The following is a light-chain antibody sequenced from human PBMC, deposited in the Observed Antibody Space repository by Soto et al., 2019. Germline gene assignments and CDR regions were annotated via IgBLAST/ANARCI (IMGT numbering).Light chain of an antibody. CDR3: SSYTSSVYV. V-gene: IGLV2-14*01. J-gene: IGLJ1*01. Sequence: QSALTQPASVSGSPGQSITISCTGTSSDVGGYNYVSWYQQHPGKAPKLMIYDVSNRPSGVSNRFSGSKSGNTASLTISGLQAEDEADIYCSSYTSSVYVFGTGTKLTVL. CDR1: SSDVGGYNY. CDR2: DVS.